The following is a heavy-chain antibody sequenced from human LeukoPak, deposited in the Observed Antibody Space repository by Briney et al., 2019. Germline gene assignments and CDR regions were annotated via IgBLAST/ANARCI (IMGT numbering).Heavy chain of an antibody. CDR1: GFTVISNS. D-gene: IGHD6-13*01. CDR2: IYSGCTT. J-gene: IGHJ5*02. Sequence: PGGSLRLSCAASGFTVISNSMTWFPRAPGKGLECVSVIYSGCTTYYADSVKGRFTISRDNSKNTLYLQMNSLRLEDTAVYYCASSSWSRSNWFDTWGQGTLVTVSS. CDR3: ASSSWSRSNWFDT. V-gene: IGHV3-53*05.